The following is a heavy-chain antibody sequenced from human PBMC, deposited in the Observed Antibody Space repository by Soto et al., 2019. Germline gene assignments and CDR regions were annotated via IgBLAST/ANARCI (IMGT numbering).Heavy chain of an antibody. Sequence: QITMKESGPTLVKPTQTLTLTCTSSGFSRSTSGVAVGWIRQPPGKALEWLALMYWDDDKRYSPSLKSRLTINKDTSKNQVVLTMNNMDPVDTATYYCAHGRVGDGRRSYYYGMDVWGKGTTVTVSS. J-gene: IGHJ6*04. V-gene: IGHV2-5*02. CDR2: MYWDDDK. CDR3: AHGRVGDGRRSYYYGMDV. CDR1: GFSRSTSGVA.